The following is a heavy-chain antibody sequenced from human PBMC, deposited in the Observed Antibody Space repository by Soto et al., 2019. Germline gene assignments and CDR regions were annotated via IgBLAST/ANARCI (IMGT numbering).Heavy chain of an antibody. D-gene: IGHD2-8*02. V-gene: IGHV3-30*03. J-gene: IGHJ4*02. CDR2: ISRDGGTK. CDR3: TGDVESGY. CDR1: GFTVSTYG. Sequence: QVQLVESGGGVVQPGRSLRLSCAVSGFTVSTYGMHWVRQAPGKGLEWVAVISRDGGTKYYSDSVKGRFTISRDNSRNTLFLEMNSLRGDDMAVYYCTGDVESGYWGQGTLVTVSS.